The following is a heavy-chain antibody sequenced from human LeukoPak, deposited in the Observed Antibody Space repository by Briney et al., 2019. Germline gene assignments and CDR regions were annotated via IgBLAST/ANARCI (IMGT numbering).Heavy chain of an antibody. CDR3: AKLLAAAGTEYDY. D-gene: IGHD6-13*01. CDR1: GFTFSRYA. J-gene: IGHJ4*02. V-gene: IGHV3-23*01. CDR2: ISGSGGST. Sequence: GGSLRLSCAASGFTFSRYAMSWVRQAPGKGLEWVSAISGSGGSTYYADSVKGRFTISRDNSKNTLYLQMNSLRAEDTAVYYCAKLLAAAGTEYDYWGQGTLVTVSS.